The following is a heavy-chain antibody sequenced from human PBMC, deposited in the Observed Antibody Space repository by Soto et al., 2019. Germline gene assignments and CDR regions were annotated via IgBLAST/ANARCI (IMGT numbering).Heavy chain of an antibody. Sequence: GGSLRLSCEGSGFSFPRYDINWGRQAPGEGLEWVAAVGRFGNTYYRDSVRGRFTISRDDSRNTVYLQMNRLRVEDTAVYFCAKEGRLRSPAGDYFDSWAQGSLVTVSS. D-gene: IGHD3-10*01. CDR3: AKEGRLRSPAGDYFDS. J-gene: IGHJ4*02. CDR2: VGRFGNT. V-gene: IGHV3-23*01. CDR1: GFSFPRYD.